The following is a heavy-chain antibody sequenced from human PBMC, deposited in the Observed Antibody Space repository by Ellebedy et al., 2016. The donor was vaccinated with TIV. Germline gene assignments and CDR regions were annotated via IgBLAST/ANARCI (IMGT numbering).Heavy chain of an antibody. D-gene: IGHD6-19*01. V-gene: IGHV5-51*01. CDR2: IYPGDSDT. CDR3: ARLTRSIAVAGYYFDY. J-gene: IGHJ4*02. Sequence: GESLKISXKGSGYSFTSYWIGWVRQMPGKGLEWMGIIYPGDSDTRYSPSFQGQVTISADKSISTAYLQWSSLKASDTAMYYCARLTRSIAVAGYYFDYWGQGTLVTVSS. CDR1: GYSFTSYW.